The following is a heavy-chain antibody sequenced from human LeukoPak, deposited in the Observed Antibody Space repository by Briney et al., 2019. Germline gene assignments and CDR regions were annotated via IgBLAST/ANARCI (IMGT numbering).Heavy chain of an antibody. Sequence: SETLSLTCTVSGGSISSGGYYWSWIRQHPGKGLEWIGYIYYSGSTYYNPSLKSRVTISVDTSKNQFSLKLSSVTAADTAVYYCARDGTPGTTGSWFDPWGQGTLVTVSS. V-gene: IGHV4-31*03. D-gene: IGHD1-7*01. CDR2: IYYSGST. CDR3: ARDGTPGTTGSWFDP. CDR1: GGSISSGGYY. J-gene: IGHJ5*02.